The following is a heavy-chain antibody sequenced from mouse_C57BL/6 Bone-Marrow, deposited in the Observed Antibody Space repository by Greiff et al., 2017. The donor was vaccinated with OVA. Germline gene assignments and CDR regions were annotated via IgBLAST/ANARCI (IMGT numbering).Heavy chain of an antibody. Sequence: VMLVESGPGLVAPSPSLSITCTVSGFSLTSYAISWVRQPPGQGLEWLGVIWTGGGTTYNSALKSRLSISKDNSKSQVFLRMNSLQTEDTARYYCARDWYFDVWGTGTTVTVSS. CDR2: IWTGGGT. CDR3: ARDWYFDV. V-gene: IGHV2-9-1*01. CDR1: GFSLTSYA. J-gene: IGHJ1*03.